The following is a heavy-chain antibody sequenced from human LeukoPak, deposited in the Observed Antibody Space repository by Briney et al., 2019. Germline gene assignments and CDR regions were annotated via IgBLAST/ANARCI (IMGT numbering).Heavy chain of an antibody. J-gene: IGHJ3*02. D-gene: IGHD6-19*01. V-gene: IGHV4-59*01. CDR2: IYYSGST. Sequence: PSETLSLTCTVSGGSISSYYWSWIRQPPGKGLEWIGYIYYSGSTNYNPSLKSRVTISVDTSKNQFSLKLSSVTAADTAVYYCARGWYSSGWYGAFDIWGQGTMVTVSS. CDR3: ARGWYSSGWYGAFDI. CDR1: GGSISSYY.